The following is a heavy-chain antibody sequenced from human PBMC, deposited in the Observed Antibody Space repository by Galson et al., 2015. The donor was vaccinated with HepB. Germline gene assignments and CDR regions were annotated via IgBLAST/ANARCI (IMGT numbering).Heavy chain of an antibody. J-gene: IGHJ3*02. CDR2: IIPILGIA. Sequence: SVKVSCKASGGTFSSYAISWVRQAPGQGLEWMGGIIPILGIANYAQKFQGRVTITADKSTSTAYMELSSLRSEDTAVYYCARAPIPPSSVTFDIWGQGTMVTVSS. V-gene: IGHV1-69*10. CDR1: GGTFSSYA. CDR3: ARAPIPPSSVTFDI. D-gene: IGHD6-6*01.